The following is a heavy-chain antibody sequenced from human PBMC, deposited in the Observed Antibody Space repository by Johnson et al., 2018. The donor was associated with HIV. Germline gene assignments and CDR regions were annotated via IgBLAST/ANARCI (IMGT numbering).Heavy chain of an antibody. J-gene: IGHJ3*02. D-gene: IGHD2-15*01. V-gene: IGHV3-30*04. Sequence: QVQPVESGGGVVQPGRSLRLCCAASGFTFKNYAMHWVRQAPGERLEWVAVISYDGHIKYYADSVKGRFNISRDNSKSTLYLQINSLRAEDAAVFYCARVGVGGYSADGAFDIWGQGTMVTVSS. CDR2: ISYDGHIK. CDR3: ARVGVGGYSADGAFDI. CDR1: GFTFKNYA.